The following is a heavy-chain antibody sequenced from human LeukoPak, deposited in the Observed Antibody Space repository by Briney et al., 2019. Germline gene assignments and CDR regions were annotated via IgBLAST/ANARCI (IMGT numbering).Heavy chain of an antibody. V-gene: IGHV4-34*01. Sequence: SSETLSLTCAVYGGSLSGYYWSWIHQPPGKGLEWIGEINHSGSTNYNPSLKSRVTISVDTSKNQFSLKLSSVTAADTAVYYCARTDYVWGSSLDYWGQGTLVTVSS. CDR3: ARTDYVWGSSLDY. CDR1: GGSLSGYY. J-gene: IGHJ4*02. D-gene: IGHD3-16*01. CDR2: INHSGST.